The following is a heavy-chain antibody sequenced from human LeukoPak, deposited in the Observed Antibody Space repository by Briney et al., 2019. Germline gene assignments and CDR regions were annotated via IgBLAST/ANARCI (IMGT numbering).Heavy chain of an antibody. CDR1: GFTFSSYS. CDR2: ISSSSSYI. V-gene: IGHV3-21*01. D-gene: IGHD3-3*01. J-gene: IGHJ5*02. Sequence: GGSLRLSCAASGFTFSSYSMNWVRQAPGKGLEWVSSISSSSSYIYYADSVKGRFTISRDNAKNSLYLQMNSLRAEDTAVYYCARVGIFWSGYYSVDWFDPWGQGTLVTVSS. CDR3: ARVGIFWSGYYSVDWFDP.